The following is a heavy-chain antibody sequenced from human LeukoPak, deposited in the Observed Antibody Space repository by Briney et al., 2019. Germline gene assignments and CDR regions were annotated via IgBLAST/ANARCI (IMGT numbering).Heavy chain of an antibody. D-gene: IGHD3-16*01. Sequence: EGSLRLSCAASGFTFSSYEMNWVRQAPGKGLEWVSYISSSGSTIYYADSVEGRFTISRDNAKNSLYLQMNSLRAEDTAVHYCARDTYDYVWGSPDAFDIWGQGTMVTVSS. CDR3: ARDTYDYVWGSPDAFDI. CDR1: GFTFSSYE. CDR2: ISSSGSTI. J-gene: IGHJ3*02. V-gene: IGHV3-48*03.